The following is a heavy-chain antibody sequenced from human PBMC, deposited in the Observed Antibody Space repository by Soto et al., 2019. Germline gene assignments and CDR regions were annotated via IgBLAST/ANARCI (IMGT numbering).Heavy chain of an antibody. V-gene: IGHV5-51*01. CDR1: GYSFTSYW. D-gene: IGHD6-13*01. CDR3: ARLLRSSTIPDGMDV. CDR2: IYPADSDT. J-gene: IGHJ6*02. Sequence: PGESLKISCKGSGYSFTSYWIGWVRQMPGKGLEWMGIIYPADSDTRYSPSLQGQVTISANKSISTAYLQWSSLKASDTAMYSCARLLRSSTIPDGMDVWGQGTTVTVSS.